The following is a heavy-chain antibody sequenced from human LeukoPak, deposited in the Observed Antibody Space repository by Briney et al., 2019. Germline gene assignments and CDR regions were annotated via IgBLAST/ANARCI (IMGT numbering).Heavy chain of an antibody. Sequence: PSETLSLTCAVSGGSISSSNWWSWVRQPPGKGLEWIGYIYYSGSTNYNPSLKSRVTISVDTSKNQFSLKLSSVTAADTAVYYCATGLTYYYGSGSFDYWGQGTLVTVSS. D-gene: IGHD3-10*01. CDR1: GGSISSSNW. CDR2: IYYSGST. V-gene: IGHV4-4*02. J-gene: IGHJ4*02. CDR3: ATGLTYYYGSGSFDY.